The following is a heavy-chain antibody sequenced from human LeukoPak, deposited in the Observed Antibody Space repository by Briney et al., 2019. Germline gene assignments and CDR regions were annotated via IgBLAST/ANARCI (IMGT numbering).Heavy chain of an antibody. D-gene: IGHD3-9*01. CDR1: GYSFTSYW. V-gene: IGHV5-51*01. CDR3: VRLSQADILTGDAFDI. Sequence: GESLKISCKGSGYSFTSYWIGWVRQMPGKGLEWMGIIYPGDSDTRYSPSFQGQVTISADKSISTAYLQWSSLKASDTAMYYCVRLSQADILTGDAFDIWGQGTMVTVSS. CDR2: IYPGDSDT. J-gene: IGHJ3*02.